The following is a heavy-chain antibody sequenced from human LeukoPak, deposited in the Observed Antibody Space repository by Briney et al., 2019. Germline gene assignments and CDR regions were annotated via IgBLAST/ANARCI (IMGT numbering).Heavy chain of an antibody. Sequence: SETLSLTCAVYGGSFSGYYWSWIRQPPGKGLEWIGEINHSGSTNYNPSLKSRVTISVDTSKNQFSLKLSSVTAADTAVYYCARSEYSSSFAPRYYGMDVWGQGTTVTVSS. V-gene: IGHV4-34*01. CDR2: INHSGST. J-gene: IGHJ6*02. CDR1: GGSFSGYY. CDR3: ARSEYSSSFAPRYYGMDV. D-gene: IGHD6-6*01.